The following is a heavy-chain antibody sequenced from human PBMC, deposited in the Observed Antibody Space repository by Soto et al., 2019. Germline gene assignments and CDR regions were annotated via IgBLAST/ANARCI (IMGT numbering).Heavy chain of an antibody. J-gene: IGHJ5*02. CDR3: ARDQGVDSSGWYNWFDP. CDR2: IIPIFGTA. Sequence: SVKVSCKASGGTFSSYAISWVRQAPVQGLEWMGGIIPIFGTANYAQKFQGRVTITADKSTSTAYMELSSLRSEDTVVYYCARDQGVDSSGWYNWFDPWGQGTLVTVSS. D-gene: IGHD6-19*01. CDR1: GGTFSSYA. V-gene: IGHV1-69*06.